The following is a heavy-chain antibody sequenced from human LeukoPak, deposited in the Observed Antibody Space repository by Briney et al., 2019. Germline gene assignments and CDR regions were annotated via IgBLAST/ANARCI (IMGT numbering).Heavy chain of an antibody. CDR1: GFTFSSYS. CDR3: ARWGLYDYNFDY. D-gene: IGHD4-11*01. J-gene: IGHJ4*02. V-gene: IGHV3-21*01. Sequence: TGGSLRLSCAASGFTFSSYSMNWVRQAPGKGLEWVSSISSSSSYIYYADSVKGRFTISRDNAKNSLYLQMNSLRAEDTAVYYCARWGLYDYNFDYWGQGTLVTVSS. CDR2: ISSSSSYI.